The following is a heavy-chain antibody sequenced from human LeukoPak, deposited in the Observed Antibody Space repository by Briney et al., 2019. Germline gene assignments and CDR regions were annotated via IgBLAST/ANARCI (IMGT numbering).Heavy chain of an antibody. V-gene: IGHV3-48*01. Sequence: GGSLRLSCVASGFPLKNYAMSWVRQAPGKGLEWLSYISSSSTTIYYADSVQGRFTISRDNAKNSLYLQMNSLRAEDTAVYYCTRVLYSSGWYGDHYWGQGALVTVSS. D-gene: IGHD6-19*01. CDR1: GFPLKNYA. J-gene: IGHJ4*02. CDR2: ISSSSTTI. CDR3: TRVLYSSGWYGDHY.